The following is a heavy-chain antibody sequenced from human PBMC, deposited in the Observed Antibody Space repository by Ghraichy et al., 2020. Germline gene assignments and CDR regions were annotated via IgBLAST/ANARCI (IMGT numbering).Heavy chain of an antibody. Sequence: ESLNISCVASGFSFSSYWMHWVRQAPGEGLVWVSRIKSDGSTTTYADSVKGRFTISRDNAKNTLYLQMNSLRVEDTAVYYCVRQGGSNPWGQGTLVTVSS. CDR1: GFSFSSYW. V-gene: IGHV3-74*03. J-gene: IGHJ5*02. CDR3: VRQGGSNP. CDR2: IKSDGSTT. D-gene: IGHD3-16*01.